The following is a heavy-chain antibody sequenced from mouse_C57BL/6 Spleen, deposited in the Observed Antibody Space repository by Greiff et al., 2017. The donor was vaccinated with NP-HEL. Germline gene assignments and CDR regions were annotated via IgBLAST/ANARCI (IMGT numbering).Heavy chain of an antibody. CDR3: ARSGLGYDGYYPSFDY. D-gene: IGHD2-3*01. CDR2: IHPNSGST. V-gene: IGHV1-64*01. CDR1: GYTFTSYW. J-gene: IGHJ2*01. Sequence: QVQLQQPGAELVKPGASVKLSCKASGYTFTSYWMHWVKQRPGQGLEWIGMIHPNSGSTNYNEKFKSKATLTVDKSSSTAYMQLSSLTSEDSAVYYCARSGLGYDGYYPSFDYWGHGTTLSVSS.